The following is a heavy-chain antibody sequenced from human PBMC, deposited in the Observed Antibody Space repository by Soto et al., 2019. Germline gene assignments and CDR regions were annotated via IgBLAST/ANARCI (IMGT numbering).Heavy chain of an antibody. J-gene: IGHJ3*02. CDR1: GFPLSNARMG. V-gene: IGHV2-26*01. CDR3: ARLGYCSGGSCPQPLYAFDI. D-gene: IGHD2-15*01. Sequence: QVTLKESGPVLVKPTETLTLTCTVSGFPLSNARMGVSWIRQPPGKALEWLAHIFSNDEKSYSTSLKSRLTISKDTSKSQVVLTMTNMDPVDTATYYCARLGYCSGGSCPQPLYAFDIWGQGTMVTVSS. CDR2: IFSNDEK.